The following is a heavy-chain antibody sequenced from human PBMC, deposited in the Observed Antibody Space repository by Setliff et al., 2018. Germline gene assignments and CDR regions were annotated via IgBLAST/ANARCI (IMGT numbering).Heavy chain of an antibody. D-gene: IGHD2-21*01. CDR3: ARGGERYYSAS. Sequence: KTSETLSLTCTVSGGSINIYYWNWIRQPPGKGLEWIGYIYHSGGTSYNPSLKSRVTISVDTSKNQFSLNLSSVTAADTAVYYCARGGERYYSASWGQGTLVTVSS. CDR2: IYHSGGT. V-gene: IGHV4-59*12. CDR1: GGSINIYY. J-gene: IGHJ4*02.